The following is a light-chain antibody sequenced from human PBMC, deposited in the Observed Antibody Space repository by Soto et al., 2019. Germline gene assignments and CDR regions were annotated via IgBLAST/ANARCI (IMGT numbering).Light chain of an antibody. Sequence: EIVLTQSPGTLSLSPGERATLSFSASQSVSNNYLAWYQQKPGQAPRLLIYAAFTRHTGISDRFNGSGSGTDFVLTINRLEPEDSAVYFCQQYDGPPLTFGPGTKVDIK. V-gene: IGKV3-20*01. J-gene: IGKJ3*01. CDR1: QSVSNNY. CDR3: QQYDGPPLT. CDR2: AAF.